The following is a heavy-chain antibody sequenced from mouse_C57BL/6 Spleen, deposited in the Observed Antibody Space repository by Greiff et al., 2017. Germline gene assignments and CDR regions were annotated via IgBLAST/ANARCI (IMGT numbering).Heavy chain of an antibody. CDR2: ISNGGGST. CDR1: GFTFSDYY. Sequence: EVQVVESGGGLVQPGGSLKLSCAASGFTFSDYYMYWVRQTPEKRLEWVAYISNGGGSTYYPDTVKGRFTISRDNAKNTLYLQMSRLKSEDTAMYYCARHEATVVADHYAMDYWGQGTSVTVSS. V-gene: IGHV5-12*01. CDR3: ARHEATVVADHYAMDY. D-gene: IGHD1-1*01. J-gene: IGHJ4*01.